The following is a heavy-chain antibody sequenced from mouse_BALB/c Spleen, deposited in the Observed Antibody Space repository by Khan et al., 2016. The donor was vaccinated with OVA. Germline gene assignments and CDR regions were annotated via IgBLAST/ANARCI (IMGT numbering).Heavy chain of an antibody. Sequence: QVQLKESGAELARPGASVTLSCKASGYTFTDYSINWMRQRTGQGLEWIGEIYPGSDNTYYNEKFKGKATLTADKSSSTAYMQLSSLTSEDSAVYCCAGEWDAWFPYWGQGTLVTVSA. J-gene: IGHJ3*01. CDR2: IYPGSDNT. CDR1: GYTFTDYS. D-gene: IGHD4-1*01. V-gene: IGHV1-77*01. CDR3: AGEWDAWFPY.